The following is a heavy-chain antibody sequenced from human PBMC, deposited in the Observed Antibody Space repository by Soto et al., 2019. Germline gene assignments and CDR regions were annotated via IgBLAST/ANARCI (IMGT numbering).Heavy chain of an antibody. J-gene: IGHJ5*02. CDR3: ARHGFYGDYSSNYFDP. Sequence: GESLTISCKGSGYSFTNYWIAWVRQMPGKGLEYMGIIYPSDSDTRYSPSFQGQVTISADKSISTAYLQWSSLKASDTAIYYCARHGFYGDYSSNYFDPWGQGTLVTVSS. CDR1: GYSFTNYW. V-gene: IGHV5-51*01. CDR2: IYPSDSDT. D-gene: IGHD4-17*01.